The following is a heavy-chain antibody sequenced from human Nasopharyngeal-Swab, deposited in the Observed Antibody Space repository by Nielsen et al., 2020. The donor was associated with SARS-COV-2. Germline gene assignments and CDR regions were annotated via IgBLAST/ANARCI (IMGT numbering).Heavy chain of an antibody. CDR3: ARHVEQQLVRGSDAFDI. V-gene: IGHV4-39*01. D-gene: IGHD6-13*01. Sequence: SETLSLTCTVSGGSISSSSYYWGWIRQPPGKGLEWIGSIYYSGSTYYNPSLKSRVTISVDTSKNQFSLKLSSVTAADTAVYYCARHVEQQLVRGSDAFDIWGQGTMVTFSS. J-gene: IGHJ3*02. CDR2: IYYSGST. CDR1: GGSISSSSYY.